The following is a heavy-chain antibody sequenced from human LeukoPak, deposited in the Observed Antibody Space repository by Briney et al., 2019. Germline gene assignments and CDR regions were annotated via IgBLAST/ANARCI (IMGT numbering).Heavy chain of an antibody. J-gene: IGHJ4*02. V-gene: IGHV4-34*01. CDR2: INHSGST. Sequence: SETLSLTCAVYGGSFSGYYWSWIRQPPGKGLEWIGEINHSGSTNYNPSLKSRVTISVDTSKNQFSLKLSSVTAADTAVYYCARVDYGDYGFDYWGQGTLVTVSS. CDR1: GGSFSGYY. D-gene: IGHD4-17*01. CDR3: ARVDYGDYGFDY.